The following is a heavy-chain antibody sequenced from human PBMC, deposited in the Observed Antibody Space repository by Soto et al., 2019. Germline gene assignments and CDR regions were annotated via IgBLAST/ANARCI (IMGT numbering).Heavy chain of an antibody. V-gene: IGHV3-15*01. CDR1: GLTFNNAW. D-gene: IGHD1-26*01. CDR2: IRSKSGGGTT. CDR3: TTYSGAAFEY. J-gene: IGHJ4*02. Sequence: PGGSLRLSCVASGLTFNNAWMNWVRQAPGKGLEWVGRIRSKSGGGTTDYAAPVKGRFTISRDDSKNMVDLQMSSLKTEDTAIYYCTTYSGAAFEYWGQGALVTVSS.